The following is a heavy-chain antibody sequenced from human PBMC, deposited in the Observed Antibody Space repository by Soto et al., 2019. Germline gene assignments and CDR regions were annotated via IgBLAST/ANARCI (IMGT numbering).Heavy chain of an antibody. V-gene: IGHV3-23*01. CDR1: GFIFSVYA. Sequence: GGSLRLSCVASGFIFSVYAINWVRQAPGKGLEWVSAISGSGSTYYADSVKGRLTISRDNSKNTVYLQMSSLRAEDTAVYYCAKGNISTTTYTSFDSWGQGTLVTVSS. D-gene: IGHD1-26*01. J-gene: IGHJ5*01. CDR2: ISGSGST. CDR3: AKGNISTTTYTSFDS.